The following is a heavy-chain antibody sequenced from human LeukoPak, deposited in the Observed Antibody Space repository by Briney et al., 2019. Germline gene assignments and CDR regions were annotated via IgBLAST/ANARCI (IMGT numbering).Heavy chain of an antibody. V-gene: IGHV4-61*02. J-gene: IGHJ5*02. D-gene: IGHD3-22*01. CDR2: LYTTGST. Sequence: SETLSLTCTVSGGSISSDSYYWSWIRQPAGKGLEWIGRLYTTGSTTYNPSLKSRVTISIDTSKNQFSLQLTSVTAADTAVYYCARDYYDSSGYYGKWSWFDPWGQGILVIVSS. CDR3: ARDYYDSSGYYGKWSWFDP. CDR1: GGSISSDSYY.